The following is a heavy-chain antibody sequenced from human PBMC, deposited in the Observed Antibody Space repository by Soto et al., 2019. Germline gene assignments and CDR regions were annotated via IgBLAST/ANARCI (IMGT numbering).Heavy chain of an antibody. CDR2: ISAYNGNT. D-gene: IGHD4-17*01. CDR1: GYTFTSYG. J-gene: IGHJ4*02. Sequence: GASVKVSCKASGYTFTSYGISWVRQAPGQGLEWMGWISAYNGNTNYAQKLQGRVTMTTDTSTSTAYMELRSLRSDDTAVYYCARDDAITVTTYADDWGQGTQVTVSS. CDR3: ARDDAITVTTYADD. V-gene: IGHV1-18*01.